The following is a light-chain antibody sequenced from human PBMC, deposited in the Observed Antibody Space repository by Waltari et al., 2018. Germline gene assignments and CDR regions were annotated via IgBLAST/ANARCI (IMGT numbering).Light chain of an antibody. J-gene: IGLJ2*01. CDR1: SSDVGGYNY. CDR2: DVT. Sequence: QSALTQPAPVSGSPGPSITISCPGTSSDVGGYNYVSWYQQHPGKAPKRMIYDVTNRPSGVSDRFSGSKSGNTASLAISGLQAEDEADYYCSSYTSSSTLGVFGGGTKLTVL. V-gene: IGLV2-14*03. CDR3: SSYTSSSTLGV.